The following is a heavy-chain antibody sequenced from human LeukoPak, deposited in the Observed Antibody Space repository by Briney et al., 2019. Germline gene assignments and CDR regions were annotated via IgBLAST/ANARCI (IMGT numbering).Heavy chain of an antibody. Sequence: GESLKISCKGSGYSFTNYCLAWVRQMPGKGLDWMGIIYPGDSDTRYSPSFQGQVTISADKSISTAYLQWSSLKASDTAMYYCARRGYSGSLTVVGGNWFDPWGQGTLVTVSS. CDR1: GYSFTNYC. J-gene: IGHJ5*02. D-gene: IGHD1-26*01. CDR2: IYPGDSDT. V-gene: IGHV5-51*01. CDR3: ARRGYSGSLTVVGGNWFDP.